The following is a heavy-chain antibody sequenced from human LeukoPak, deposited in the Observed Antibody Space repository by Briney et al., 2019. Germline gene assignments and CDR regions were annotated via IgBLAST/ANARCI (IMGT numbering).Heavy chain of an antibody. CDR1: GFTFSWYG. J-gene: IGHJ4*02. V-gene: IGHV3-64D*06. D-gene: IGHD2-21*02. Sequence: PGGSLRLSCLGSGFTFSWYGMNWVRQAPGRGLEYVSAISKNGGNTYYVDSVKGRFTISRDNSKNTLYLQMNSLRVEVTAVYFCVKDLSDRDVDYWGQGTLVTVSS. CDR3: VKDLSDRDVDY. CDR2: ISKNGGNT.